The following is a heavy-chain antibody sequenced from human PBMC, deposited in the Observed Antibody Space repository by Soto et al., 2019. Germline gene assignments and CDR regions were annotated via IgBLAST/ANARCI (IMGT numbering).Heavy chain of an antibody. J-gene: IGHJ3*02. CDR3: ARPYGGDCYNAFDI. CDR2: IKQDGSGR. Sequence: GGSLRLSCAASGFTFSGYWMSWVRQAPGKGLEWVANIKQDGSGRNYVDSVKGRFTISRDNANNSLYLQMNSLRAEDTAVYYCARPYGGDCYNAFDIWGQGTMVTVSS. V-gene: IGHV3-7*01. CDR1: GFTFSGYW. D-gene: IGHD2-21*02.